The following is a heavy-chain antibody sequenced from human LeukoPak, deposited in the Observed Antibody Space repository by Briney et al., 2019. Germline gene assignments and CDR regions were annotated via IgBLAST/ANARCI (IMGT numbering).Heavy chain of an antibody. CDR2: MNPNSGNT. CDR3: AREYYYGSGPFDP. J-gene: IGHJ5*02. D-gene: IGHD3-10*01. V-gene: IGHV1-8*01. Sequence: ASVKVSCKASGYTFTSYDINWVRQATGQGLEWMGWMNPNSGNTGYAQKFQGRVTMTRDTSISTAYMELSRLRSDDTAVYYCAREYYYGSGPFDPWGQGTLVTVSS. CDR1: GYTFTSYD.